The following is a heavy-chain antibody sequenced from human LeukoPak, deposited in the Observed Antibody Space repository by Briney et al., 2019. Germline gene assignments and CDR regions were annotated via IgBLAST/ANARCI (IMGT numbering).Heavy chain of an antibody. Sequence: ASVKVSCKASGGTFSSYAISWVRQAPGQGLEWMGGIIPIFGTANYAQKFQGRVTITADESTSTAYMELSSLRSEDTAVYYCARVRFPDYAYGMDVWGQGTTVTVSS. J-gene: IGHJ6*02. CDR3: ARVRFPDYAYGMDV. V-gene: IGHV1-69*13. CDR1: GGTFSSYA. CDR2: IIPIFGTA.